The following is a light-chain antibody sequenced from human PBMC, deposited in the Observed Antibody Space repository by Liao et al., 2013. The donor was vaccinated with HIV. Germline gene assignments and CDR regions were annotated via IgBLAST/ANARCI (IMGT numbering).Light chain of an antibody. CDR2: YDS. J-gene: IGLJ2*01. Sequence: SYELTQPPSVSVAPGKTARIPCGGSNIGIKSVHWYQQKPGQAPMLVISYDSDRPSGIPERFSGSKSGTTATLTISRVEAGDEADYYCQVWDNNHDHLGVVFGGGTKLTVL. CDR3: QVWDNNHDHLGVV. V-gene: IGLV3-21*01. CDR1: NIGIKS.